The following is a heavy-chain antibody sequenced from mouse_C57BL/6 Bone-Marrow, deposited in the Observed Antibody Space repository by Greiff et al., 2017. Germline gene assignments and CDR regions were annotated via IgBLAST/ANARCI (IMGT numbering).Heavy chain of an antibody. CDR2: ISNGGGST. J-gene: IGHJ1*03. CDR3: ARPPYDGASWYFDV. CDR1: GFTFSDYY. V-gene: IGHV5-12*01. Sequence: EVKLVESGGGLVQPGGSLKLSCAASGFTFSDYYMYWVRQTPEKRLEWVAYISNGGGSTYYPDTVKGRFTISRDNAKNTLYLQMSRLKSEDPAVDYCARPPYDGASWYFDVWGTGTTVTVSS. D-gene: IGHD2-12*01.